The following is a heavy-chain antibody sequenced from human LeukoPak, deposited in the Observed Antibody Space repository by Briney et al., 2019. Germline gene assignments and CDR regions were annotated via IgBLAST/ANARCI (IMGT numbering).Heavy chain of an antibody. Sequence: NPSETLSLTCAVYGGSFSGYYWSWIRQPPGKGLEWIGEINHSGSTNYNPSLKSRVTISVDTSKNQFSLKLSSVTAADTAVYYCARHPTYLVEPAGSYDYFDCWGQGTLVTVSS. CDR1: GGSFSGYY. CDR2: INHSGST. D-gene: IGHD1-26*01. J-gene: IGHJ4*02. CDR3: ARHPTYLVEPAGSYDYFDC. V-gene: IGHV4-34*01.